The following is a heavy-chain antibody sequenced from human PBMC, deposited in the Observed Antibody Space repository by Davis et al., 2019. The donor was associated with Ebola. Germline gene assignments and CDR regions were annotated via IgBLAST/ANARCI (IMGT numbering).Heavy chain of an antibody. Sequence: ESLKISCAASGFTFDDYAMHWVRQAPGKGLEWHGEINHSGSTNYNPSLKSRVTISVDTSKNQFSLKLSSVTAADTAVYYCARWRINDFWSGYLAHYYGMDVWGQGTTVTVSS. V-gene: IGHV4-34*01. J-gene: IGHJ6*02. CDR3: ARWRINDFWSGYLAHYYGMDV. CDR2: INHSGST. D-gene: IGHD3-3*01. CDR1: GFTFDDYA.